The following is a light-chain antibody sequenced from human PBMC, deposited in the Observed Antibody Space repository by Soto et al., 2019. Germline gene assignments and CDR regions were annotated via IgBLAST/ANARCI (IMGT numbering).Light chain of an antibody. CDR2: AAS. CDR3: QQSYSTLIP. Sequence: DIQMTQSPSSLSASVGDRVTITCRASQSISSYLNWYQQKPGKAPKLLIYAASSLQSGVPSRVSGSGSGTDFTLTISSLQPEDFATYYCQQSYSTLIPFGQGTRLEIK. CDR1: QSISSY. J-gene: IGKJ5*01. V-gene: IGKV1-39*01.